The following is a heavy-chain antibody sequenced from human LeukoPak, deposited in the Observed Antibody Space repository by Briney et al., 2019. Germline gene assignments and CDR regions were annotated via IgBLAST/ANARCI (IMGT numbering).Heavy chain of an antibody. CDR3: AKGSSGYFADH. Sequence: GGSLRLSCTASGFIFNNFGLMWVRQAPGKGLEWVSAISNDGGGTTYADFVKGRFTISRDNSKNTLLLQMNSLRADDTALYYCAKGSSGYFADHWGQGTLVTVSS. CDR1: GFIFNNFG. CDR2: ISNDGGGT. J-gene: IGHJ4*02. V-gene: IGHV3-23*01. D-gene: IGHD3-22*01.